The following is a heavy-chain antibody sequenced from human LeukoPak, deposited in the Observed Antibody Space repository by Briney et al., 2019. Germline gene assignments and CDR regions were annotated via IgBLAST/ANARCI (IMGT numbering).Heavy chain of an antibody. V-gene: IGHV4-61*01. Sequence: SETLSLTCTVSGGSVRSGSYYWSWIRQPPGKGLEWIGYIYYSGGTNYNPSLKSRVTISVDTSKNQFSLKLSSVTAADTAVYYCARDGRDTAMVPYYFDYWGQGTLVTVSS. J-gene: IGHJ4*02. CDR1: GGSVRSGSYY. CDR3: ARDGRDTAMVPYYFDY. CDR2: IYYSGGT. D-gene: IGHD5-18*01.